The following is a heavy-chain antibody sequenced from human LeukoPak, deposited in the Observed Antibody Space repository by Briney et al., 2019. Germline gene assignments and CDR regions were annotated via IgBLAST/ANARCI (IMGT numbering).Heavy chain of an antibody. CDR1: GFTFTSSA. D-gene: IGHD3-10*01. CDR3: ATQIEYYYGSGSYDY. J-gene: IGHJ4*02. V-gene: IGHV1-58*01. CDR2: IVVGSGNT. Sequence: SVKVSCKASGFTFTSSAVQWVRQARGQRLEWIGWIVVGSGNTNYAQKFQERVTITRDMSTSTAYMELSSLRSEDTAVHYCATQIEYYYGSGSYDYWGQGTLVTVSS.